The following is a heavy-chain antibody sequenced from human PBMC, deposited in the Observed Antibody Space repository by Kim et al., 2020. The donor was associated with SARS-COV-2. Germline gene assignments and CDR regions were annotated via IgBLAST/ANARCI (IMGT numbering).Heavy chain of an antibody. CDR1: GGSFSGYY. Sequence: SETLSLTCAVYGGSFSGYYWSWIRQPPGKGLEWIGEINHSGSTNYNPSLKSRVTILVDTSKNQFSLKLSSVTAADTAVYYCARSTVTTYYYYYGMNVWGQVTTVTDSS. CDR2: INHSGST. J-gene: IGHJ6*02. CDR3: ARSTVTTYYYYYGMNV. V-gene: IGHV4-34*01. D-gene: IGHD4-17*01.